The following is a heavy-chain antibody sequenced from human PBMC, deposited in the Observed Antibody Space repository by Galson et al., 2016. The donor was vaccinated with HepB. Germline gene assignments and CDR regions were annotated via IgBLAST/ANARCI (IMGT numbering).Heavy chain of an antibody. J-gene: IGHJ3*02. CDR3: ARSTTSGALHI. CDR2: IYHSGTT. V-gene: IGHV4-31*03. Sequence: TLSLTCSVSGGSIRSSGYYWNWIRQHPGEGLEWIGYIYHSGTTYYSPSLNSRISISVDTSKNQFSLKLRSVTAADTAVYYCARSTTSGALHIWGQGTMVAVSS. D-gene: IGHD3-3*01. CDR1: GGSIRSSGYY.